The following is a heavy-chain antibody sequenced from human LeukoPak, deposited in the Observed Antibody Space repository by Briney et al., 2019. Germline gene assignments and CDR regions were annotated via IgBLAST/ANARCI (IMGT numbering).Heavy chain of an antibody. D-gene: IGHD2-2*01. J-gene: IGHJ4*02. V-gene: IGHV4-59*08. CDR1: GGSISSYY. Sequence: SETLSLTCTVSGGSISSYYWSWIRQPRWKGLEWIGYVFYSGTTNYNPSLKSRVTISVDTSKNQFSLKLSSVTAADTAVYYCARAGSYQLLFNYWGQGTLVTVSS. CDR3: ARAGSYQLLFNY. CDR2: VFYSGTT.